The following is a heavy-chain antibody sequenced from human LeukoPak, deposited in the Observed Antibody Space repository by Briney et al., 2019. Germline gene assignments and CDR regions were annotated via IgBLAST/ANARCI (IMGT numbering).Heavy chain of an antibody. Sequence: SETLSLTCTVSGGSISGYYWSWIRQPPGKGLEYIGYIHYSGNTNYNPSLKSRVTISVDTSKNQFSLRLSSVTAADTGVYYCAREGGPYRPLDYSGQGTLVTVSS. CDR3: AREGGPYRPLDY. V-gene: IGHV4-59*12. CDR1: GGSISGYY. J-gene: IGHJ4*02. CDR2: IHYSGNT.